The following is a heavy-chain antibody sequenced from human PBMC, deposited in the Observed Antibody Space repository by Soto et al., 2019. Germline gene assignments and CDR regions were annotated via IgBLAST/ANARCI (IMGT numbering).Heavy chain of an antibody. V-gene: IGHV6-1*01. D-gene: IGHD1-7*01. CDR3: ARWGYNWNYADYYYGMDV. Sequence: SQTLSLTCAISGDSVSSNSAAWNWIRQSPSRGLEWLGRTYYRSKWYNDYAVSVKSRITINPDTSKNQFSLQLNSVTPEDTAVYYCARWGYNWNYADYYYGMDVWGQGTKVTVSS. J-gene: IGHJ6*02. CDR1: GDSVSSNSAA. CDR2: TYYRSKWYN.